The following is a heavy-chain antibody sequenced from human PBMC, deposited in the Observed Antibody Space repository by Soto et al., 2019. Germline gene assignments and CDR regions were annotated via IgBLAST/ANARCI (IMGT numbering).Heavy chain of an antibody. Sequence: PEGSLLLSWAASGFTFSSDGMHWVRQAPGKGLEWVAVIWYDGSNKYYADSVKGRFTISRDNSKNTLYLQMNSLRAEDTAVYYCAREDFDAYYYYGMDVWGQGTTVTVSS. CDR2: IWYDGSNK. V-gene: IGHV3-33*01. J-gene: IGHJ6*02. CDR3: AREDFDAYYYYGMDV. D-gene: IGHD3-9*01. CDR1: GFTFSSDG.